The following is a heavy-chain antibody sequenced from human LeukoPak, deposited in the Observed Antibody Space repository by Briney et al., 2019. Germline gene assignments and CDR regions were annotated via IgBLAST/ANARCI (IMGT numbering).Heavy chain of an antibody. V-gene: IGHV3-74*01. CDR2: IYNDGSST. CDR1: GFTFSHYW. D-gene: IGHD1-26*01. CDR3: AKGIGLANDAFDF. J-gene: IGHJ3*01. Sequence: GGSLRLSCAASGFTFSHYWMHWVRQAPGKGLVWVSRIYNDGSSTSYADSAKGRFTISRDNAKSTLYLQMNSLRAEDTAVYYCAKGIGLANDAFDFWGQGTMVTVSS.